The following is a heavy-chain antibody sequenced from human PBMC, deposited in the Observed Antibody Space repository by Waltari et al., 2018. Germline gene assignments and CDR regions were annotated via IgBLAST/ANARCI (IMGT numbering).Heavy chain of an antibody. CDR2: INHRGST. Sequence: QVQLQQWGAGLLKPSETLSLTCAVYGGSFSGYYWSWIRQPPGKGLEWIGEINHRGSTNNNPYLKSRVTISVDTSKNQFSLKLSSVTAAATAGYYCARNKAMAIREFGDYYGMDVWGQGTTVTVSS. CDR1: GGSFSGYY. CDR3: ARNKAMAIREFGDYYGMDV. V-gene: IGHV4-34*01. J-gene: IGHJ6*02. D-gene: IGHD3-10*01.